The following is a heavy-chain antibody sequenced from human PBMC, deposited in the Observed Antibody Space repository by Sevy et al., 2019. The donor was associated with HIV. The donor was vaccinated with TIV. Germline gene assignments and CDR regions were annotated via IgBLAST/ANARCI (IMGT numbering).Heavy chain of an antibody. CDR3: ARDEKEWVVVIPVYFDY. V-gene: IGHV1-18*01. CDR2: ISAYNGNT. J-gene: IGHJ4*02. D-gene: IGHD3-22*01. Sequence: ASVKVSCKASGYTFTSYGISWVRQAPGQGLEWMGWISAYNGNTNYAQKLQGRVTMTTDTSTSTAYMELRSLRSDDTAVYYCARDEKEWVVVIPVYFDYWGQGTLVTVSS. CDR1: GYTFTSYG.